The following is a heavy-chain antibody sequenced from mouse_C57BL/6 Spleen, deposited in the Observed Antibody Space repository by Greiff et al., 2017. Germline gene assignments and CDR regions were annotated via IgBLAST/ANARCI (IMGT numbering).Heavy chain of an antibody. CDR3: AIIYYGNNGAMDY. Sequence: QVQLQQPGAELVMPGASVKLSCKASGYTFTSYWMHWVKQRPGQGLEWIGEIDPSDSYTNYNQKFKGKSTLTVDKSSSTAYMQLSSLTSEDSAVYYCAIIYYGNNGAMDYWGQGTSVTVSS. V-gene: IGHV1-69*01. CDR2: IDPSDSYT. D-gene: IGHD2-1*01. J-gene: IGHJ4*01. CDR1: GYTFTSYW.